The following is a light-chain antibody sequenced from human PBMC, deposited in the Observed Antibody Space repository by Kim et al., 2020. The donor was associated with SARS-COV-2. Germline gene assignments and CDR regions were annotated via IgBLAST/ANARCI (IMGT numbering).Light chain of an antibody. J-gene: IGLJ1*01. V-gene: IGLV2-14*03. Sequence: GQAITIACPGTSSDVGGYDFVSWYQQHPGKAPKLIIYDVNKRPSGVSNRFSGSKSGNTASLSISGLQAEDEADYYCTSYTISSTYVFGTGTRVTVL. CDR1: SSDVGGYDF. CDR3: TSYTISSTYV. CDR2: DVN.